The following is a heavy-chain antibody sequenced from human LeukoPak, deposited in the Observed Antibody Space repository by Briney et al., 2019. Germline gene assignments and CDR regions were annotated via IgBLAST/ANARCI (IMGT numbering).Heavy chain of an antibody. CDR3: ASSSTSNYYYYMDV. V-gene: IGHV1-8*02. CDR2: MNPNSGNT. Sequence: ASVKVSCKASGYTFTGYYMHWVRQAPGQGLEWMGWMNPNSGNTGYAQKFQGRVTMTRNTSISTAYMELSSLRSEDTAVYYCASSSTSNYYYYMDVWGKGTTVTISS. CDR1: GYTFTGYY. J-gene: IGHJ6*03.